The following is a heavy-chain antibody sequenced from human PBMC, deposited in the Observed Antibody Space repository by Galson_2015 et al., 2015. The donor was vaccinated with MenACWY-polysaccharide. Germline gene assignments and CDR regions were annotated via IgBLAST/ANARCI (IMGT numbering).Heavy chain of an antibody. Sequence: ETLSLPCSVTGGALTAYYWAWIRPPPGQGLEWIACIYYSGITKYSPSLNSRVTISVATSNNQFSLKLSSVTAADTTVYYCARSPGGYSSGGQIDSWGQGSLVTVSS. CDR2: IYYSGIT. CDR3: ARSPGGYSSGGQIDS. V-gene: IGHV4-59*01. D-gene: IGHD5-18*01. J-gene: IGHJ4*02. CDR1: GGALTAYY.